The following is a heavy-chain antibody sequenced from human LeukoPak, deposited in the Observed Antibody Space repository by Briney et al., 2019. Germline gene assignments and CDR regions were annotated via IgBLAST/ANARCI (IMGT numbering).Heavy chain of an antibody. CDR3: ARLSSSWSN. D-gene: IGHD6-13*01. CDR1: GGSFSGYY. Sequence: SGTLSLTCAVYGGSFSGYYWSWIRQPPGKGLEWIGEINHSGSTNYNPSLKSRVTISVDTSKNQFSLKLSSVTAADTAVYYCARLSSSWSNWGQGTLVTVSS. V-gene: IGHV4-34*01. CDR2: INHSGST. J-gene: IGHJ4*02.